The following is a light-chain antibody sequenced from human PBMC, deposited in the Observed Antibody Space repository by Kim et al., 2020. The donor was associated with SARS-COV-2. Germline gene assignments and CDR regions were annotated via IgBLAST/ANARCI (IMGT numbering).Light chain of an antibody. CDR1: QSVSSN. CDR2: GAS. Sequence: LSVSPGERAPLSCRASQSVSSNLAWYQQKPGQAPRLLIYGASTRATGIPARFSGSGSGTEFTLTISSLQSEDFAVYYCQQYKNWYTFGQGTKLEI. V-gene: IGKV3D-15*01. J-gene: IGKJ2*01. CDR3: QQYKNWYT.